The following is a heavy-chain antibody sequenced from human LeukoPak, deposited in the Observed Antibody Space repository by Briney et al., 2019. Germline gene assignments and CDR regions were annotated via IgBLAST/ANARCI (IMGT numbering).Heavy chain of an antibody. V-gene: IGHV3-21*01. CDR2: ISSSSTYI. CDR1: GFTFSNYP. CDR3: AREVRGSSSFDY. J-gene: IGHJ4*02. Sequence: GGSLRLSCAASGFTFSNYPMHWVRQAPGKRLEWVSSISSSSTYIYYADSVKGRFTISRDNAKNSLYLQMNSLRAEDTALYYCAREVRGSSSFDYWGQGTLVTVSS. D-gene: IGHD6-6*01.